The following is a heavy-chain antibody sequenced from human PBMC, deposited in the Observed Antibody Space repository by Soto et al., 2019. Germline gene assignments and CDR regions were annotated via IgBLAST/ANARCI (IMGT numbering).Heavy chain of an antibody. D-gene: IGHD6-13*01. V-gene: IGHV4-31*03. CDR1: GGSINSGGYY. Sequence: QVQLQESGPGLVKPSQTLSLICTVSGGSINSGGYYWNWIRQHPGKGLDWIGYIFYSGSTYYNPFIRSRVTISADTSENQFSLNLSSVTAADTAVYFCARGYRKSGYRSRWVFDYWGQGTLVNVSS. CDR3: ARGYRKSGYRSRWVFDY. CDR2: IFYSGST. J-gene: IGHJ4*02.